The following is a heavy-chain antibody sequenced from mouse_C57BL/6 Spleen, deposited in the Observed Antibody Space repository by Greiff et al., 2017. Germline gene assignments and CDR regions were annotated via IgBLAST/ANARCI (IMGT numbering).Heavy chain of an antibody. D-gene: IGHD1-2*01. V-gene: IGHV1-82*01. CDR2: IYPGDGDT. CDR1: GYAFSSSW. CDR3: ARDDEGYYFDY. J-gene: IGHJ2*01. Sequence: QVQLQQSGPELVKPGASVKISCKASGYAFSSSWMNWVKQRPGKGLEWIGRIYPGDGDTNYNGKFKGKATLTADKSSSTAYMQLSSLTSEDSAVYFCARDDEGYYFDYWGQGTTLTVSS.